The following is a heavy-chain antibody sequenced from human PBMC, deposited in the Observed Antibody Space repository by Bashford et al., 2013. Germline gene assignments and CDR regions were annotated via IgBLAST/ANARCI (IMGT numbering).Heavy chain of an antibody. V-gene: IGHV4-59*01. Sequence: SETLSLDCTVSGGSISNYFCTWIRQPPEGTGVDWLFLLHGGTKYNPSLKSRAAISIDTSKNQFSLKLTSVTAADTAVYYCARGARDCSRHRCDTSSSAWHIEKWGQGTLVTVSS. CDR3: ARGARDCSRHRCDTSSSAWHIEK. J-gene: IGHJ4*01. CDR1: GGSISNYF. D-gene: IGHD6-19*01. CDR2: LLHGGT.